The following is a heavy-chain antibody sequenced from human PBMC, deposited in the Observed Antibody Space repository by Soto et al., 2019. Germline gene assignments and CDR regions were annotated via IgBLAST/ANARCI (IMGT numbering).Heavy chain of an antibody. D-gene: IGHD3-10*01. J-gene: IGHJ4*02. CDR3: AKDTFPYYGSGSLVGFDY. Sequence: GGSLRLSCAASGFTFSSYAMSWVRQAPGKGLEWVSAISGSGGSTYYADSVKGRFTISRDNSKNTLYLQMNSLRAEDTAVYYCAKDTFPYYGSGSLVGFDYWGQGTLVTVSS. V-gene: IGHV3-23*01. CDR1: GFTFSSYA. CDR2: ISGSGGST.